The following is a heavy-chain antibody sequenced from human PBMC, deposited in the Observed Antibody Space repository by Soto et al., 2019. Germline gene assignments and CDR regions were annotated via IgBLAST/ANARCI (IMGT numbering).Heavy chain of an antibody. V-gene: IGHV4-59*01. CDR3: AREGRMGTFDY. CDR1: GDSISSYY. Sequence: SETLSLTCTVSGDSISSYYWSWIRQPPGKGLEWIGYIYYSGSTNYNPSLKSRVTILEDTSKNQFSLKLNSVTAADTAVYYCAREGRMGTFDYWGQGALVTVSS. CDR2: IYYSGST. D-gene: IGHD1-1*01. J-gene: IGHJ4*02.